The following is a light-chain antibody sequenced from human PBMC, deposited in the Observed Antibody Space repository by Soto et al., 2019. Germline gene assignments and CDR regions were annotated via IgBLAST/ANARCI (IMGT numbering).Light chain of an antibody. J-gene: IGKJ2*01. CDR1: QSISSW. Sequence: DIQMTQSPSTLSASVGDRVTITCRASQSISSWVAWYQQKPGKAPKLLSYMAPRLESGVPSRFSGSGSGTDITLTISSLQTDEFAAYYYQQYYSYPYTFGQGTKLEIK. V-gene: IGKV1-5*03. CDR2: MAP. CDR3: QQYYSYPYT.